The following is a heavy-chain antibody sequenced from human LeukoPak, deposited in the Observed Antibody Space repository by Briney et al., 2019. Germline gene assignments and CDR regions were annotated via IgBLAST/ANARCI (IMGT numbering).Heavy chain of an antibody. CDR1: EFTVNSNY. Sequence: GGSLRLSCAASEFTVNSNYMNWVRLAPGKGLEWLSVIYTGGNTFYADSVRGRFTISRDNSKNTVYLQMNSLRAEDTAVYYCARSIASGYSFDYWGQGTLVSVSS. J-gene: IGHJ4*02. CDR2: IYTGGNT. CDR3: ARSIASGYSFDY. V-gene: IGHV3-66*01. D-gene: IGHD3-10*01.